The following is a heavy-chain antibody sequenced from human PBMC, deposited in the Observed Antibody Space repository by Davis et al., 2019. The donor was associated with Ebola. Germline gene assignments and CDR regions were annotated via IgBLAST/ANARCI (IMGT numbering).Heavy chain of an antibody. CDR2: IYTGGST. Sequence: GESLKISCAASGLTVSSKYMSWVRQAPGKGLEWVSVIYTGGSTEYTDSVKGRFTTSRDNPKNSLYLQMNSLRAEDTAVYYCAKGVNIVVVPAAIRYYYYGMDVWGQGTTVTVSS. J-gene: IGHJ6*02. CDR1: GLTVSSKY. D-gene: IGHD2-2*01. V-gene: IGHV3-66*01. CDR3: AKGVNIVVVPAAIRYYYYGMDV.